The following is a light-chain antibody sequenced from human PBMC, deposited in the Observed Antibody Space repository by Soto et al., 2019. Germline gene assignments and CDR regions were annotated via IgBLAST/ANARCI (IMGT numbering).Light chain of an antibody. V-gene: IGKV3-20*01. CDR3: QQYDTSPPT. J-gene: IGKJ1*01. CDR1: QSVSSSS. CDR2: AAS. Sequence: EIVLTQSPGTLSLSPGERATLSCRASQSVSSSSLAWYQHKPGQAPRLLIYAASSRATGIPDRFSGSGSGTDFTLTISRLEPEDFAVYSCQQYDTSPPTFGQGTNVEIK.